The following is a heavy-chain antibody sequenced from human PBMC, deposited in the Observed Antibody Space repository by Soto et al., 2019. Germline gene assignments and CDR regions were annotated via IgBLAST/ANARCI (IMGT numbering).Heavy chain of an antibody. CDR3: ARDWVVARPPAFDP. J-gene: IGHJ5*02. D-gene: IGHD2-15*01. Sequence: QVQLVQSGAEVKKPGSSVNVSCKASGGTFSTYAISWVRQAPGQALEWMGGILPIFGTANYAQKVQGRVKITADESTSPAYMELRSLRSEDTAVYYCARDWVVARPPAFDPWAQGTLVTVSS. CDR1: GGTFSTYA. V-gene: IGHV1-69*01. CDR2: ILPIFGTA.